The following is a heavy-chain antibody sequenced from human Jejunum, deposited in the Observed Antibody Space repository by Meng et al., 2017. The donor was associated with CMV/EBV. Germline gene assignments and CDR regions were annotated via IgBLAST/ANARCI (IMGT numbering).Heavy chain of an antibody. Sequence: FTDYGVSWVRQAPGQGLEWVGWTSAYNGNTDYAQKFLDRVTMTTDTTTNTAYMELRSLRSDDTAVYYCARVGSTGWFRAYYFDSWGQGTLVTVSS. V-gene: IGHV1-18*01. J-gene: IGHJ4*02. D-gene: IGHD6-19*01. CDR3: ARVGSTGWFRAYYFDS. CDR1: FTDYG. CDR2: TSAYNGNT.